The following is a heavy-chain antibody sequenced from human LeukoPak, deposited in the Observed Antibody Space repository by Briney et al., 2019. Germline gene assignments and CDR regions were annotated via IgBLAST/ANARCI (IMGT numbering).Heavy chain of an antibody. J-gene: IGHJ3*02. D-gene: IGHD5-24*01. CDR3: AKEMATMNAFDI. Sequence: GGSLRLSCPASGFTVSSSYMSWVRRAPGKGLEWVSVIYSGGSKDYKDCVKDRFIISRDNSKNPLYLQMNSLRAEDTAVYYCAKEMATMNAFDIWGQGTMVSVSS. CDR2: IYSGGSK. V-gene: IGHV3-66*01. CDR1: GFTVSSSY.